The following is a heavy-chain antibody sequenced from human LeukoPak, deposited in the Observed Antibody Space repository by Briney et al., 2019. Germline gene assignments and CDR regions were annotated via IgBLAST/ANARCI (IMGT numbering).Heavy chain of an antibody. D-gene: IGHD5-12*01. CDR1: GFTLRSYE. J-gene: IGHJ4*02. V-gene: IGHV3-48*03. CDR2: ISSSGTTI. CDR3: ARAMRSGYDY. Sequence: PRGSLRLSCAAPGFTLRSYEMNWVSQALREGVELVSYISSSGTTIDSADSVKGRFTISRDNAKNSLYLQLNSLTDEDTAVYYCARAMRSGYDYWGQGTLVTVSS.